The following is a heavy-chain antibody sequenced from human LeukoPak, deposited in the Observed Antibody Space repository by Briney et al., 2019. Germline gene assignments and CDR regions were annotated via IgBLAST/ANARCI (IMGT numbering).Heavy chain of an antibody. Sequence: TGGSLRLSCAASGFTFSTYGMHWVRQAPGKGLEWVAFVRYDGSKKYYTNSVKGRFTISRDNSKNTLYLQMNSLRAEDTAVYFCAKSTRAVMAMMDVWGKGTTVTVSS. D-gene: IGHD3-16*01. CDR3: AKSTRAVMAMMDV. CDR1: GFTFSTYG. V-gene: IGHV3-30*02. J-gene: IGHJ6*04. CDR2: VRYDGSKK.